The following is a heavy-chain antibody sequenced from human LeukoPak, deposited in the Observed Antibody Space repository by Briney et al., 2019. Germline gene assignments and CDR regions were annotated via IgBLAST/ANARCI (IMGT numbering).Heavy chain of an antibody. CDR2: LYTDGRST. CDR3: ARGTGTHYFDY. D-gene: IGHD1-1*01. V-gene: IGHV3-74*01. Sequence: HPGGSLRLSCAASGFSFSSYWMHWVRQAPGEGLGWVSRLYTDGRSTDYADSVKGGHTISRDNAKNTLYLQMTSLRAEDTAVYYCARGTGTHYFDYCGQGTLVTVSS. CDR1: GFSFSSYW. J-gene: IGHJ4*02.